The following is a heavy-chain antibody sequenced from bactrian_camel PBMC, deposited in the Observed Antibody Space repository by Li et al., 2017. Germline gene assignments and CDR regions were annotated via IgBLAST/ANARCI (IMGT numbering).Heavy chain of an antibody. J-gene: IGHJ4*01. D-gene: IGHD4*01. V-gene: IGHV3S63*01. Sequence: HVQLVESGGGSVQAGGSLKLSCAVSGTFLDWCMSWFRQSPGKEREGVAYIYTGDSSPYYDDSVKGRFTISQDNAKNTVYLLMNSLKPEDTAMYYCQPHGRSYIDINCRARLGPGTQVTVS. CDR2: IYTGDSSP. CDR1: GTFLDWC.